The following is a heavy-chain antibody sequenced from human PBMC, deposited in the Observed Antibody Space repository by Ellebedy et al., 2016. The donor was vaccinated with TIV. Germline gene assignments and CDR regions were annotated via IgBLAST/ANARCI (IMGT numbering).Heavy chain of an antibody. Sequence: ASVKVSCXASGGTFSSYAISWVRQAPGQGLEWMGIINPSGGSTSYAQKFQGRVTMTRDTSTSTVYMELSSLRSEDTAVYYCARTRPQWPLSGWFDPWGQGTLVTVSS. CDR1: GGTFSSYA. J-gene: IGHJ5*02. D-gene: IGHD2-8*01. CDR2: INPSGGST. CDR3: ARTRPQWPLSGWFDP. V-gene: IGHV1-46*01.